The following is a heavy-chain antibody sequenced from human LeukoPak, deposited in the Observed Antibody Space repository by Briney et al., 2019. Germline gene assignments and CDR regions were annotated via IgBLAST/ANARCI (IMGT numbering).Heavy chain of an antibody. CDR3: ARRAPGDSTSWYYDY. CDR2: IYPGDSDT. Sequence: GESLKISCKGSGYSFTSYWIGWVRQMPGKGLEWMGIIYPGDSDTRYSPSFQGQVTISADKSNSTAYLQWSSLKASDTAMYYCARRAPGDSTSWYYDYWGQGTLVTVSS. V-gene: IGHV5-51*01. J-gene: IGHJ4*02. D-gene: IGHD6-13*01. CDR1: GYSFTSYW.